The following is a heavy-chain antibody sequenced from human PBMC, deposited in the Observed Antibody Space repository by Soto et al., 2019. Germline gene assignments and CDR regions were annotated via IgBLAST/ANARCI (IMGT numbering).Heavy chain of an antibody. CDR2: ISYDGSDK. Sequence: GGSLRLSCAASRFTISGHAMHWVRQAPGKGLEWLAVISYDGSDKFYGDSVKGRFTISRDNSKNTLFLQVNSLSEEDTAVYYCARVVSGEGTSCYECLYYGMDVWGQGTTVTVSS. V-gene: IGHV3-30*03. CDR1: RFTISGHA. CDR3: ARVVSGEGTSCYECLYYGMDV. D-gene: IGHD2-2*01. J-gene: IGHJ6*02.